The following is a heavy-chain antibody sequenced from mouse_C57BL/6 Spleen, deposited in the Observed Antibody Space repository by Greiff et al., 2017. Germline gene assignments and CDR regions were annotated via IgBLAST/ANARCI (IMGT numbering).Heavy chain of an antibody. CDR2: IHPNSGST. CDR1: GYTFTSYW. CDR3: ASDSSGYVPFDY. V-gene: IGHV1-64*01. D-gene: IGHD3-2*02. J-gene: IGHJ2*01. Sequence: QVQLQQPGAELVKPGASVKLSCKASGYTFTSYWMHWVKQRPGQGLEWIGMIHPNSGSTNYNEKFKSKATLTVDKSFSTAYMQLSSLTSEDSAVYYCASDSSGYVPFDYWGQGTTLTVSS.